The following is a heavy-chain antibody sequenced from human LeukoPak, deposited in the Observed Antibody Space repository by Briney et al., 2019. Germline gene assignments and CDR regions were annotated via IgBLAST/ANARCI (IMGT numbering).Heavy chain of an antibody. Sequence: GGSLSLSCAASGFTFSSFQMNWVRQAPGKGLEWVSYISDTGTTIYYADSVKGRFTISRDNAKNSLFLQMNSLRDEDTAVYYCAREDYNPPRAMDVWGQGTTVTVSS. CDR3: AREDYNPPRAMDV. CDR2: ISDTGTTI. CDR1: GFTFSSFQ. V-gene: IGHV3-48*03. D-gene: IGHD3-10*01. J-gene: IGHJ6*02.